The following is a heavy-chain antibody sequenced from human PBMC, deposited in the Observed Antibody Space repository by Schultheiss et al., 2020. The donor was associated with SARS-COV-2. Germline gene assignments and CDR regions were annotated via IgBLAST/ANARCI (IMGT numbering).Heavy chain of an antibody. CDR1: GGSISSYY. V-gene: IGHV4-59*08. CDR3: ARQRLDSSGWYLRGGGYMDV. J-gene: IGHJ6*03. D-gene: IGHD6-19*01. Sequence: SETLSLTCTVSGGSISSYYWSWIRQPPGKGLEWIGYIYYSGSTNYNPSLKSRVTISVDTSKNQFSLKLSSVTAADTAVYYCARQRLDSSGWYLRGGGYMDVWGKGTTVTVSS. CDR2: IYYSGST.